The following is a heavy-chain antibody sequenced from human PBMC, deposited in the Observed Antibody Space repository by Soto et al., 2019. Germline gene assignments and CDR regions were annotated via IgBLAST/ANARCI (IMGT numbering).Heavy chain of an antibody. V-gene: IGHV1-18*01. CDR3: AIIGSGDYSDFDY. CDR2: IRPNDGHT. J-gene: IGHJ4*02. D-gene: IGHD4-4*01. CDR1: GYTFTSYG. Sequence: ASVKVSFKGLGYTFTSYGISWLRQAPGQGLEWMGWIRPNDGHTNYAQKFQDRVTMTGDTSTTTVYMDLRSLGSDDTAVYYCAIIGSGDYSDFDYWGQGTLVTVSS.